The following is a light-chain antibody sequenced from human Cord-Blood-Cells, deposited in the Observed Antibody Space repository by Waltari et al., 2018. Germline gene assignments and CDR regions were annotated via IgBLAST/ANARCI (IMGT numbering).Light chain of an antibody. CDR3: QQYGSSVT. CDR2: GAS. J-gene: IGKJ3*01. V-gene: IGKV3-20*01. CDR1: QSVSSSY. Sequence: EIVLTQSPRTLSLSPGERATVSCRASQSVSSSYLAWYQQKPGQAPRLLIYGASSRATGIPDRFSGSGSGTDFTLTISRLEPEDFAVYYCQQYGSSVTFGPGTKVDIK.